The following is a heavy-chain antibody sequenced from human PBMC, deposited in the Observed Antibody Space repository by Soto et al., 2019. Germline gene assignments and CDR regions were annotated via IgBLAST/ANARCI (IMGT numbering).Heavy chain of an antibody. V-gene: IGHV3-9*01. J-gene: IGHJ4*02. CDR2: ISWNSGSI. CDR3: AKGPIAAAIFDY. CDR1: GFTFDDYA. Sequence: EVQLVESGGGLVQPGRSLRLSCAASGFTFDDYAMHWVRQAPGKGLEWVSGISWNSGSIGYADSVKGRFTISRDNAKNALYLQMNSLRAEDTALYYCAKGPIAAAIFDYWGQGTLGPVSS. D-gene: IGHD6-13*01.